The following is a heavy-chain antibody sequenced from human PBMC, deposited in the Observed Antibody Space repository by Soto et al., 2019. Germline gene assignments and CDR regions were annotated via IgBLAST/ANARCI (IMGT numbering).Heavy chain of an antibody. Sequence: QLQLQESGPGLVKPSETLSLTCTVSGGSISSSSYYWGWIRQPPGKGLEWIGSIYYSGSTYYNPSLKSRVTISVDTSKNQFSLKLSSVTAADTAVYYCARHSYSSSSDYWGQGTLVTVSS. CDR3: ARHSYSSSSDY. V-gene: IGHV4-39*01. CDR1: GGSISSSSYY. J-gene: IGHJ4*02. D-gene: IGHD6-13*01. CDR2: IYYSGST.